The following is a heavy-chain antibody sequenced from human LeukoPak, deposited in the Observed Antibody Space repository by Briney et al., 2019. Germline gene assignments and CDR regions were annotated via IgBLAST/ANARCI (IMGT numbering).Heavy chain of an antibody. CDR1: GGSFSGYY. V-gene: IGHV4-34*01. CDR3: AGRGSGRRYYFDY. D-gene: IGHD3-10*01. Sequence: SETLSLTCAVYGGSFSGYYWSWIRQPPGKGLEWIGEINHSGSTNYNPSLKSRVTISVDTSKNQFSLKLSSVTAADTAVYYCAGRGSGRRYYFDYWGQGTLVTVSS. J-gene: IGHJ4*02. CDR2: INHSGST.